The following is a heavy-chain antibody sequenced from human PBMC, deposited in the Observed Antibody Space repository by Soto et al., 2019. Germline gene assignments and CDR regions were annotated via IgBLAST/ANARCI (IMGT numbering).Heavy chain of an antibody. CDR2: MNPNSGNT. CDR3: AREPGIAVAGTSLVDY. Sequence: QVQLVQSGAEVKKPGASVKVSCKASGYTFTSYDINWVRQATGQGLEWMGWMNPNSGNTGYAQKLQGRVTMTRNTSISTAHMELSSLRSEDTAVYYCAREPGIAVAGTSLVDYWGQGTLVTVSS. J-gene: IGHJ4*02. V-gene: IGHV1-8*01. D-gene: IGHD6-19*01. CDR1: GYTFTSYD.